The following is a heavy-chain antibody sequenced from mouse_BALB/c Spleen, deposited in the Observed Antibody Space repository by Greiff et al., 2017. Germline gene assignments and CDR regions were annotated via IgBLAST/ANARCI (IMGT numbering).Heavy chain of an antibody. CDR2: IWAGGST. J-gene: IGHJ4*01. CDR3: ARANWDLYYAMDY. D-gene: IGHD4-1*01. CDR1: GFSLTSYG. V-gene: IGHV2-9*02. Sequence: VKLMESGPGLVAPSQSLSITCTVSGFSLTSYGVHWVRQPPGKGLEWLGVIWAGGSTNYNSALMSRLSISKDNSKSQVFLKMNSLQTDDTAMYYCARANWDLYYAMDYWGQGTSVTVSS.